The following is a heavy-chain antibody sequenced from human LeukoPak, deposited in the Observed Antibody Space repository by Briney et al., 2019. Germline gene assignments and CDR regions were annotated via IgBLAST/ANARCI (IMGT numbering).Heavy chain of an antibody. D-gene: IGHD5-18*01. J-gene: IGHJ4*02. Sequence: GGSLRLSCGASGFLFSDYEMNWVRQAPGKGLEWISYISTRGGTIYYADSVEGRFTISRDNAKNALYPQMNSLRVEDTAFYYCVRDGYSYGYDFDYWGQGTLVAVSP. CDR1: GFLFSDYE. V-gene: IGHV3-48*03. CDR3: VRDGYSYGYDFDY. CDR2: ISTRGGTI.